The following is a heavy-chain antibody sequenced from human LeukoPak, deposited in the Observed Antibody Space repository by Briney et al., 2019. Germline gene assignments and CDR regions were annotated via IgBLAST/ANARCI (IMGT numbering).Heavy chain of an antibody. V-gene: IGHV4-39*01. Sequence: SETLSLTCTVSGVSIRTTSYYWGWIRQTPGKGLEWVGSMLYRGSTYYSPSLRSRVIISVHASKNQLFLTRSAVTAPGTAVYYCARQGGWGGALSFFDSWGQGTLVTVSS. D-gene: IGHD3-16*01. CDR2: MLYRGST. CDR3: ARQGGWGGALSFFDS. CDR1: GVSIRTTSYY. J-gene: IGHJ4*02.